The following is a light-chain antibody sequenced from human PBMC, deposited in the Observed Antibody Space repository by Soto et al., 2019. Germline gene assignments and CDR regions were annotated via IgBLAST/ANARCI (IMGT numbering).Light chain of an antibody. CDR3: QQYGSWT. Sequence: EIVLTQSPGTLSLSPGERATLSCRASQSVSNSYLAWYQQKPGQAPRLLIYGTSSRATGIPDRFSGSGSGTDFTLTITRLEPEDFAVYYCQQYGSWTFGQGNKVEIK. CDR1: QSVSNSY. V-gene: IGKV3-20*01. CDR2: GTS. J-gene: IGKJ1*01.